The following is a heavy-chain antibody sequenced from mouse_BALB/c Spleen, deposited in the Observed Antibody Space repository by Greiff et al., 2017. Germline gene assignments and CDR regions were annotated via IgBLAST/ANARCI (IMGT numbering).Heavy chain of an antibody. V-gene: IGHV3-1*02. CDR2: IHYSGST. J-gene: IGHJ1*01. CDR1: GYSITSGYS. Sequence: EVKLLESGPDLVKPSQSLSLTCTVTGYSITSGYSWHWIRQFPGNKLEWMGYIHYSGSTNYNPSLKSRISITRDTSKNQFFLQLNSVTTEDTATYYCAGDDYDYDGRYWYFDVWGAGTTVTVSS. D-gene: IGHD2-4*01. CDR3: AGDDYDYDGRYWYFDV.